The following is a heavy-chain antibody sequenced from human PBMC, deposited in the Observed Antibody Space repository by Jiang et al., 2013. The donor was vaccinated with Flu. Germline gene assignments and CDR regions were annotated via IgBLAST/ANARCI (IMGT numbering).Heavy chain of an antibody. D-gene: IGHD5-12*01. CDR1: GFSLSTSGMC. CDR2: IDWDDDK. CDR3: ARIPRGDMLPTADAFDV. V-gene: IGHV2-70*11. J-gene: IGHJ3*01. Sequence: KPTQTLTLTCTFSGFSLSTSGMCVSWIRQPPGKALEWLARIDWDDDKYYSTSLKTRLTISKDTSKNQVVLIMTNMDPVDTATYYCARIPRGDMLPTADAFDVWGQGTMVTVSS.